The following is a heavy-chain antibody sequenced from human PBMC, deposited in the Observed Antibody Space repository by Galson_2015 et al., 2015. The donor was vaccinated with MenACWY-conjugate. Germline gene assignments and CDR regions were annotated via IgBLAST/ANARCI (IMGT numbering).Heavy chain of an antibody. CDR1: RISFRTYH. Sequence: SLRLSCAASRISFRTYHMNWVRQAPGKGLEWVSYISSTSTTIYYADSVKGRFTISRDNAKNSLYLQMNGLRDEDTAVYYCARDYGSGTYYMGWFDPWGQGTLVTVSS. V-gene: IGHV3-48*02. J-gene: IGHJ5*02. CDR2: ISSTSTTI. CDR3: ARDYGSGTYYMGWFDP. D-gene: IGHD3-10*01.